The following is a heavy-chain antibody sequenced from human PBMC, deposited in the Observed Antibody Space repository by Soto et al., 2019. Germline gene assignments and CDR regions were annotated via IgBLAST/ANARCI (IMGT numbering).Heavy chain of an antibody. CDR2: ISYDGSNQ. CDR1: GFTFSSYG. D-gene: IGHD6-13*01. Sequence: GGSLRLSCAASGFTFSSYGMHWVRQAPEKGLEWVAVISYDGSNQYYADSVKGRFTISRDNSKNTLYLQMHSLRDDETALYYCAKGEPAGTSHHYYYYYGMDVWGQGATVTVS. V-gene: IGHV3-30*18. CDR3: AKGEPAGTSHHYYYYYGMDV. J-gene: IGHJ6*02.